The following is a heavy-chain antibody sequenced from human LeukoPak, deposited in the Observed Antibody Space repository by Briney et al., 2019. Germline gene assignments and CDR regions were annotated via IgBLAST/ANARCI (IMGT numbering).Heavy chain of an antibody. CDR1: GFTFS. Sequence: PGGSLRLSCVGSGFTFSVHWVRQVPGKGLEWLTFIRHGGTDQHYADSVRGRFTISRDNSKNTVYLQMNSLRPEDTALYYCAKGGNWASVSWGQGTLVTVSS. CDR2: IRHGGTDQ. V-gene: IGHV3-30*02. CDR3: AKGGNWASVS. J-gene: IGHJ5*02. D-gene: IGHD7-27*01.